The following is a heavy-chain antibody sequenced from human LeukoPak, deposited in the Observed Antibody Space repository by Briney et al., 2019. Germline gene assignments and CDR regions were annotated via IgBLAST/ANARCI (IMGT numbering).Heavy chain of an antibody. V-gene: IGHV1-2*02. J-gene: IGHJ4*02. D-gene: IGHD2-2*02. CDR1: GYTFTGYY. CDR2: INPNSGGT. CDR3: SREACSSTSCDTVFDY. Sequence: GASVKVSCKASGYTFTGYYMHWVRQAPGQGLEWMGWINPNSGGTNYAQKFQGRVTMTRDTSISTPYMELSRLRSADTAVYYCSREACSSTSCDTVFDYWGQGTLVTVSS.